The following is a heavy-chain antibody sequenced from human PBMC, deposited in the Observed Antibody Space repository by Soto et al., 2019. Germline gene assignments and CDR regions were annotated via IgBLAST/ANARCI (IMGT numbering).Heavy chain of an antibody. CDR2: IIPIFATA. J-gene: IGHJ3*02. V-gene: IGHV1-69*12. Sequence: QVQLVQSGAEVKKPGSSVKVSCKASGGTFSSYAISWVRQAPGQGLEWMGGIIPIFATANYAQKFQGRVTITADESTSTAYMEMNSLRSEDTAVYYCARDQCATILNAVDIWGHGTMVTVSS. CDR3: ARDQCATILNAVDI. D-gene: IGHD1-26*01. CDR1: GGTFSSYA.